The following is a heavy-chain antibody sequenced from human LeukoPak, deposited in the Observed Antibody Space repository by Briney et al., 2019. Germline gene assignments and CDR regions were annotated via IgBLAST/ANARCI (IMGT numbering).Heavy chain of an antibody. Sequence: PSETLSLTCAVYGGSFSGYYWSWIRQPPGKGLEWIGEINHSGSTNYNPSLKSRVTISVDTSKNQFSLKLSSVTAADTAVYYCARESPYDFWSGYFSQYYFDYWGQGTLVTVSS. CDR3: ARESPYDFWSGYFSQYYFDY. CDR1: GGSFSGYY. CDR2: INHSGST. D-gene: IGHD3-3*01. J-gene: IGHJ4*02. V-gene: IGHV4-34*01.